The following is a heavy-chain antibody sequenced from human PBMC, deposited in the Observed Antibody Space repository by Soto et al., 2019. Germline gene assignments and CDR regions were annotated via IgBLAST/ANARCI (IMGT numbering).Heavy chain of an antibody. J-gene: IGHJ4*02. CDR1: GGSISSGGYY. CDR3: AREPFWVYGSGSFHYFDY. V-gene: IGHV4-31*03. CDR2: IYYSGST. D-gene: IGHD3-10*01. Sequence: SETLSFTCTVSGGSISSGGYYWSWIRQHPGKGLEWIGYIYYSGSTYYNPSLKSRVTISVDTSKNQLSLKLSSVTAADTAVYYCAREPFWVYGSGSFHYFDYWGQGTLVSVSS.